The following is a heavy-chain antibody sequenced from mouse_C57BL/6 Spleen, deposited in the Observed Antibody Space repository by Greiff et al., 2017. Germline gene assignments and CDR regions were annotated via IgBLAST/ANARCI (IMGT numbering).Heavy chain of an antibody. CDR1: GYSFTSYY. V-gene: IGHV1-66*01. Sequence: QVQLQQSGPELVKPGASVKISCKASGYSFTSYYIHWVQQRPGQGLEWIGLISPGSGNTKYNEKFKGKATLTADTSSSTAYMQLSSLTSEDSAVYYCARGRDYGFDYWGQGTTLTVSS. CDR3: ARGRDYGFDY. D-gene: IGHD2-4*01. J-gene: IGHJ2*01. CDR2: ISPGSGNT.